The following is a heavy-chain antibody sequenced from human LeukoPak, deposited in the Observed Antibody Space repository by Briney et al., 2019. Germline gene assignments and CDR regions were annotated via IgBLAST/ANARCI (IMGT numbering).Heavy chain of an antibody. J-gene: IGHJ4*02. CDR3: ARRGFIYGSYYFDH. Sequence: PSETLSLTCTVSGDSISSASYYWGWIRQPQGKGLEWIGSVYASGSASYNPSLKSRLTISVDTSKSQFSLRLSSVTAADTAMYYCARRGFIYGSYYFDHWGQGTLVTVSS. CDR2: VYASGSA. V-gene: IGHV4-39*01. D-gene: IGHD2/OR15-2a*01. CDR1: GDSISSASYY.